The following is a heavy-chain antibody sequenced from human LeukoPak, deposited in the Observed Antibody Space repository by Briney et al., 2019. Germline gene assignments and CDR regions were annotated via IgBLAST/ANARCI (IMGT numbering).Heavy chain of an antibody. CDR3: ARELAAAGNYYGMDV. J-gene: IGHJ6*02. D-gene: IGHD6-13*01. CDR2: IYYSGST. CDR1: GGSISSYF. Sequence: PSETLSLTCTVSGGSISSYFWSWIRQPPGKGLEWIGYIYYSGSTNYNPSLKSRVTLSVDTSKNQFSLKLSSVTAADTAVYYCARELAAAGNYYGMDVWGQGTTVTVSS. V-gene: IGHV4-59*01.